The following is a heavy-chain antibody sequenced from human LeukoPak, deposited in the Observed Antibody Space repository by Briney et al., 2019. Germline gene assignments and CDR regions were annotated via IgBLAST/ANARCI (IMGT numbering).Heavy chain of an antibody. D-gene: IGHD3-22*01. CDR3: TTQGHYYDSSGYNFVDY. CDR2: IKSKTDGGTT. Sequence: PGGSLRLSCAASGFTFCNAWMSWVRPAPGEGLEWVGRIKSKTDGGTTDYAAPVQGRFTISRDDSKNTLYLQMNSVKTEDTAVYYCTTQGHYYDSSGYNFVDYWGQGTLVTVSS. CDR1: GFTFCNAW. J-gene: IGHJ4*02. V-gene: IGHV3-15*01.